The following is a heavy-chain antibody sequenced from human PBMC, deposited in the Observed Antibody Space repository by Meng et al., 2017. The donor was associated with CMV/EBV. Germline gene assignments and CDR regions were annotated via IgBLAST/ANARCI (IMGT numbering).Heavy chain of an antibody. Sequence: LTGAASGFTFSSYWMHWVRQAPGKGLVWVSRINSDGSSTSYADSVKGRFTISRDNAKNTLYLQMNSLRAEDTAVYYCARDGPNGIAVAGGDIWGQGTMVTVSS. J-gene: IGHJ3*02. CDR3: ARDGPNGIAVAGGDI. CDR2: INSDGSST. V-gene: IGHV3-74*01. D-gene: IGHD6-19*01. CDR1: GFTFSSYW.